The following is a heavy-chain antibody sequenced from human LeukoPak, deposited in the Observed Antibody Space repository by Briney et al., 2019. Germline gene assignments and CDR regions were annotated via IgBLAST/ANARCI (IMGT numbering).Heavy chain of an antibody. CDR1: GFTFSSYA. CDR2: ISGSGGST. D-gene: IGHD3-3*01. J-gene: IGHJ4*02. V-gene: IGHV3-23*01. Sequence: GGSLRLSCAASGFTFSSYAMSWVRQAPGKGLEWVSAISGSGGSTYYADSVKGRFTISRDNSKNTLYPQMNSLRAEDTAVYYCAKDAVLRFLEWLRAFDYWGQGTLVTVSS. CDR3: AKDAVLRFLEWLRAFDY.